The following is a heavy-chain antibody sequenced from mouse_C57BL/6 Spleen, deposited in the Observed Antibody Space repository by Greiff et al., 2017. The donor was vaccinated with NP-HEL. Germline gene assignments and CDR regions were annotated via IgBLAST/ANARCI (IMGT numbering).Heavy chain of an antibody. CDR1: GFTFSDYG. CDR3: ARDSYYAMDY. V-gene: IGHV5-17*01. Sequence: EVQLVESGGGLVKPGGSLKLSCAASGFTFSDYGMHWVRQAPEKGLEWVAYISSGSSTIYYADTVKGRFTISRDNAKNTLFLQMTSLRSEDTARYYCARDSYYAMDYWGQGTSVTVSS. J-gene: IGHJ4*01. CDR2: ISSGSSTI.